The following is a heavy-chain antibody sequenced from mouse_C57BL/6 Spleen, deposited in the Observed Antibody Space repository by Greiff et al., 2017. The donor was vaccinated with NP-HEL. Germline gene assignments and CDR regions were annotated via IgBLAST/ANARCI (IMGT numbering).Heavy chain of an antibody. J-gene: IGHJ4*01. D-gene: IGHD4-1*01. V-gene: IGHV14-1*01. CDR1: GFNIKDYY. CDR2: IDPENGDT. Sequence: EVQRVESGAELVKPGASVKLSCTASGFNIKDYYMHWVKQRTEQGLEWIGRIDPENGDTEYASKFQGKATITADTSSNTAYLQLSSLTSEDTAVYYCTTNWGYAMDYWGQGTSVTVSS. CDR3: TTNWGYAMDY.